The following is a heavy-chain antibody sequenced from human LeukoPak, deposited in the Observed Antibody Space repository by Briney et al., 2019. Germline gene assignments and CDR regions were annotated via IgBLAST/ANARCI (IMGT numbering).Heavy chain of an antibody. V-gene: IGHV3-23*01. J-gene: IGHJ4*02. D-gene: IGHD6-6*01. CDR2: ISGTGGST. CDR3: AKQKTYSSPYYFDC. Sequence: GGSLRLSCAASGFTFSSYAMSWVRQAPGKGLDWVSAISGTGGSTYYADSVKGRFTISRDNSKNTLYLQMNSLRADDTAVYYCAKQKTYSSPYYFDCWGQGTLVTVSS. CDR1: GFTFSSYA.